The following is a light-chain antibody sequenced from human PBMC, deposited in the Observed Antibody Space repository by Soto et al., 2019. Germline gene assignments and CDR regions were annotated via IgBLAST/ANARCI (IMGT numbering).Light chain of an antibody. J-gene: IGKJ5*01. CDR2: AAS. V-gene: IGKV1-39*01. CDR1: QSISSW. Sequence: DIQITQSPSTLSASVGDRVTITCRASQSISSWLAWYQQKPGKAPKLLIYAASSLQSGVPSRFSGSGSGTDFTLTISSLQPEDFATYYCQQSYSTSITFGQGTRLEIK. CDR3: QQSYSTSIT.